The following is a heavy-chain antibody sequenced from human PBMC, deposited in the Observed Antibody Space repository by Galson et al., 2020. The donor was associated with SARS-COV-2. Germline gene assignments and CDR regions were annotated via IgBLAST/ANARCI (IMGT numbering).Heavy chain of an antibody. CDR2: IYYSGST. CDR3: ARLPAYCSGGSCYYYYGMDV. V-gene: IGHV4-39*01. D-gene: IGHD2-15*01. Sequence: ETSETLSLTCTVSGGSISSSSYYWGWIRQPPGKGLEWIGSIYYSGSTYYNPSLKSRVTISVDTSKNQFSLKLSSVTAADTAVYYCARLPAYCSGGSCYYYYGMDVWGQGTTVTVSS. J-gene: IGHJ6*02. CDR1: GGSISSSSYY.